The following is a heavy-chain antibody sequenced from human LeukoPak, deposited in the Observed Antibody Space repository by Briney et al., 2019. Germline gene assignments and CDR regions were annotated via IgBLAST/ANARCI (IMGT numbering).Heavy chain of an antibody. D-gene: IGHD6-13*01. Sequence: GGSLRLSCAASGFTFSSYSMNWVRQAPGKGLEWVSYISSSSSTIYYADSVKGRFTISRDNAKNSLYLQMNSLRAEDTAVYYCARVYRLGYSSSSYNAFDIWGQGTMVTVSS. J-gene: IGHJ3*02. CDR2: ISSSSSTI. CDR3: ARVYRLGYSSSSYNAFDI. V-gene: IGHV3-48*01. CDR1: GFTFSSYS.